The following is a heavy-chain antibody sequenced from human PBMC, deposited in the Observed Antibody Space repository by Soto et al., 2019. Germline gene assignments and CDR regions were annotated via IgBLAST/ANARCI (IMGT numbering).Heavy chain of an antibody. CDR1: GGSFSGYY. D-gene: IGHD6-19*01. CDR2: INHSGST. CDR3: ARGFGYSSGLFDY. V-gene: IGHV4-34*01. J-gene: IGHJ4*02. Sequence: SETLSLTCAVYGGSFSGYYWSWIRQPPGKGLEWIGEINHSGSTNYNPSLKSRVTISVDTSKNQFSLKLSSVTAADTAVYYCARGFGYSSGLFDYWGQGTLVTVAS.